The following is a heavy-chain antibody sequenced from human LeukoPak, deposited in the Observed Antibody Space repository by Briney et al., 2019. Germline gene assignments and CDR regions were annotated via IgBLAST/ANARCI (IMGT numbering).Heavy chain of an antibody. CDR2: ISAYNGNT. V-gene: IGHV1-18*04. J-gene: IGHJ4*02. Sequence: SSKPSLYTITTYGVSWVLPAAGQGLEWMGWISAYNGNTNYAQKLQGRVTMTTDTSTSTAYRELRSLRSEDTAVYYGARRYSYCYDYWCQGTLVTVSS. CDR3: ARRYSYCYDY. D-gene: IGHD5-18*01. CDR1: LYTITTYG.